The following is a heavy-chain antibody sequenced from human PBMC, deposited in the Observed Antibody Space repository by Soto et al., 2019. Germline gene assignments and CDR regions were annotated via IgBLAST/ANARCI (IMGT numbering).Heavy chain of an antibody. CDR1: GFTFSSYS. V-gene: IGHV3-21*01. D-gene: IGHD3-22*01. CDR2: ISSSSSYI. Sequence: PGGSLRLSCAASGFTFSSYSMNWVRQAPGKGLEWVSSISSSSSYIYYADSVKGRFTISRDNAKNSLYLQMNSLRAEDTAVYYCARDDSYYDSSGYCLGYWGQGTLVTVSS. J-gene: IGHJ4*02. CDR3: ARDDSYYDSSGYCLGY.